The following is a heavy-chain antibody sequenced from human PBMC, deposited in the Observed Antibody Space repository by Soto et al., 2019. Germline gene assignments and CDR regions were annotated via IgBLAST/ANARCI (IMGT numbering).Heavy chain of an antibody. J-gene: IGHJ4*02. CDR2: ISHSGGSV. V-gene: IGHV3-23*01. Sequence: EVQLLESGGGLVQPGGSLRLSCAASGFTFSSYAMNWVRQAPGKGLEWVSAISHSGGSVYYADSVRGRFTISRDNSKNTLYLQMNSLRVEHTAVYYCAKEGRAERELRYSDYWGQGTLVTVSS. D-gene: IGHD1-26*01. CDR1: GFTFSSYA. CDR3: AKEGRAERELRYSDY.